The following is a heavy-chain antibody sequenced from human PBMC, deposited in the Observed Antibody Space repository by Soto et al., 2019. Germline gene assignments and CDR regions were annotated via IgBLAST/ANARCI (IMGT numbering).Heavy chain of an antibody. CDR3: ASLPYYDILTGRRVDAFDI. CDR1: GFTFSSYG. CDR2: IWYDGSNK. J-gene: IGHJ3*02. V-gene: IGHV3-33*01. D-gene: IGHD3-9*01. Sequence: PGGSLRLSCAASGFTFSSYGMHWVRQAPGKGLEWVAVIWYDGSNKYYADSVKGRFTISRDNSKNTLYLQMNSLRAEDTAVYYCASLPYYDILTGRRVDAFDIWGQGTMVAVSS.